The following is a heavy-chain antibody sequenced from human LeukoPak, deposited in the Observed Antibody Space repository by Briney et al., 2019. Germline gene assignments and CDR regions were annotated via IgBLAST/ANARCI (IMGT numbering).Heavy chain of an antibody. J-gene: IGHJ3*02. D-gene: IGHD3-3*01. CDR2: ISSSSSTI. CDR1: GFTFSSYS. V-gene: IGHV3-48*01. CDR3: ARANTPYYDFWSGYRYDAFDI. Sequence: GGSLRLSCAASGFTFSSYSMNWVRQAPGKGLEGVSYISSSSSTIYYADSVKGRFTISRDNAKNSLYLQMNSLRAEDTAVYYCARANTPYYDFWSGYRYDAFDIWGQGTMVTASS.